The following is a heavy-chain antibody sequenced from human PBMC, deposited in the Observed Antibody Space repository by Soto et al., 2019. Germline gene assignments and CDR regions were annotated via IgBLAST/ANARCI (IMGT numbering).Heavy chain of an antibody. CDR3: AKEQGSSWYEIVY. Sequence: EVQLLESGGGLVQPGGSLRLSCAASGFTFSNYAVTWVRQAPGKGLEWVSTISGSGGSTYYADSVKGRFTISRDNSKNTLNLQMNNLRAEDTAVYYCAKEQGSSWYEIVYWGQGTLVTVSS. D-gene: IGHD6-13*01. J-gene: IGHJ4*02. CDR1: GFTFSNYA. CDR2: ISGSGGST. V-gene: IGHV3-23*01.